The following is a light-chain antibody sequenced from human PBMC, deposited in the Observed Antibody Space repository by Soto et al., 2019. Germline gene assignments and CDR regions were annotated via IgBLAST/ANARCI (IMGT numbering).Light chain of an antibody. CDR3: SSYTSSSTLSYV. CDR1: HSDVGGYNY. CDR2: EVS. V-gene: IGLV2-14*01. J-gene: IGLJ1*01. Sequence: VLTHHRSGYRGAGQWITIPCTGTHSDVGGYNYVSWYQQHPGKAPKLMIYEVSSRPSGVSNGFSCSKSGNTASLTISGLQAEDEADYYCSSYTSSSTLSYVFGTGTKVTVL.